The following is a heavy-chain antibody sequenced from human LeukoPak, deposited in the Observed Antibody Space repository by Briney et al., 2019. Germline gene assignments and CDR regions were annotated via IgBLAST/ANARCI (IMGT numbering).Heavy chain of an antibody. CDR2: ISSSGSTI. D-gene: IGHD5-24*01. Sequence: GGSLRLSCAASGFTFSDYEMNWVRQAPGRGLEWVSYISSSGSTIYYADSVKGRFTISRDNAKNSLYLQINSLRAEDTAVYYCARLRGGYRLYWGQGTLVTVSS. CDR1: GFTFSDYE. CDR3: ARLRGGYRLY. J-gene: IGHJ4*02. V-gene: IGHV3-48*03.